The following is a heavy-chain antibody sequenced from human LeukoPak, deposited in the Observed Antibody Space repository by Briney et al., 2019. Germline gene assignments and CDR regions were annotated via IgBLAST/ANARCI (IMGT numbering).Heavy chain of an antibody. Sequence: SETLSPTCTVSGASISSGGYYRNWIRQPPGKGLEWIGYIYYSRSTSYSPSLKSRLTISVDTSKNQFSLKLSSVTAADTAVYYCARDGYNSGYFDYWGQGTLVTVSS. J-gene: IGHJ4*02. CDR3: ARDGYNSGYFDY. CDR2: IYYSRST. D-gene: IGHD5-24*01. CDR1: GASISSGGYY. V-gene: IGHV4-30-4*01.